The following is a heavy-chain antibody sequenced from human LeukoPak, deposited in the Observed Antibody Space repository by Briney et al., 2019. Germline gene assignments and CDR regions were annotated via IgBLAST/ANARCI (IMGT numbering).Heavy chain of an antibody. CDR1: GFTFDDYA. V-gene: IGHV3-9*01. D-gene: IGHD2-8*02. J-gene: IGHJ6*03. CDR3: ARAAGGSYYYYYMDV. CDR2: ISWNSGSI. Sequence: PGRSLRLSCAASGFTFDDYAMHWVRQAPGKGLEWVSGISWNSGSIGYADSVKGRFTISRDNAKNSLYLQMNSLRAEDTALYYCARAAGGSYYYYYMDVWGKGTTVTVSS.